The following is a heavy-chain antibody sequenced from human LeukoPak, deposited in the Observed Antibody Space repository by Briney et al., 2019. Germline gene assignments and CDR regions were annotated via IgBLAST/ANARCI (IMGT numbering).Heavy chain of an antibody. CDR2: ISGSNSYI. D-gene: IGHD3-10*01. Sequence: GGSLRLSCVASGFTFSSYEMTWVRQAPGKGLEWVSSISGSNSYIYYADSMKGRFTISRDNAKNSLYLQMNSLRAEDTAVYYCARDLLLWFGEFNPLDYWGQGTLVTVSS. CDR1: GFTFSSYE. J-gene: IGHJ4*02. CDR3: ARDLLLWFGEFNPLDY. V-gene: IGHV3-21*01.